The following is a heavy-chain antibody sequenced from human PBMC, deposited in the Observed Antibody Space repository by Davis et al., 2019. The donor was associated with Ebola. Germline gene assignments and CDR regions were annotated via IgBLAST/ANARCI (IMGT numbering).Heavy chain of an antibody. CDR3: ARANSGFYFDY. J-gene: IGHJ4*02. CDR1: GFTFSSYP. Sequence: GESLKISCAASGFTFSSYPMHWVRQAPGKGLVWVSRINGDGSTTNYADSVKGRFAISRDNAKNTLYLHMISLRAEDTAIYYCARANSGFYFDYWGQGTLVTVSS. V-gene: IGHV3-74*01. D-gene: IGHD6-19*01. CDR2: INGDGSTT.